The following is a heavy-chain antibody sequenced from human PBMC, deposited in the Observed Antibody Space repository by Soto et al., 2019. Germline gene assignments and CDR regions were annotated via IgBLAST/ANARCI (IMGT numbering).Heavy chain of an antibody. V-gene: IGHV3-72*01. J-gene: IGHJ3*01. CDR3: ARADRVRNAFDL. D-gene: IGHD2-21*01. CDR2: TRNKANSYTT. CDR1: GFTFSDHY. Sequence: EVQLVESGGGLVQPGGSLRLSCAASGFTFSDHYMDWVRQAPGKGLEWVGRTRNKANSYTTEYAASVKGRFTISRDDSKNSLYLQMNSLKTEDTAVYYCARADRVRNAFDLWGQGTMVTVSS.